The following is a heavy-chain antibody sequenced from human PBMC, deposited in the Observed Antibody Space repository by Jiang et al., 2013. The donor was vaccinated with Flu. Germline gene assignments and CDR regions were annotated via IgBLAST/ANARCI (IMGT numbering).Heavy chain of an antibody. D-gene: IGHD5-12*01. Sequence: GYVLELDPPAPRKGLEWIGEINHSGSTNYNPSLKSRVTISVDTSKNQFSLKLSSVTAADTAVYYCARGLGGYEPYDLWGRGTLVTVSS. CDR2: INHSGST. V-gene: IGHV4-34*01. J-gene: IGHJ2*01. CDR1: GYV. CDR3: ARGLGGYEPYDL.